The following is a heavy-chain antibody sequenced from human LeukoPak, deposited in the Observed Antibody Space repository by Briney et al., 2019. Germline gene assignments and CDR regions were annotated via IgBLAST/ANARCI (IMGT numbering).Heavy chain of an antibody. J-gene: IGHJ5*02. CDR2: IYYSGST. CDR1: GGSPTNYN. CDR3: ARAGYCSGGSCPCDP. V-gene: IGHV4-59*08. Sequence: KASETLSLTCTVSGGSPTNYNWSWIRQPPGKGLERIGYIYYSGSTNYNPSLESRVTISVDTSKNQFSLKLTSVTAADTAVYYCARAGYCSGGSCPCDPWGQGTLVTVSS. D-gene: IGHD2-15*01.